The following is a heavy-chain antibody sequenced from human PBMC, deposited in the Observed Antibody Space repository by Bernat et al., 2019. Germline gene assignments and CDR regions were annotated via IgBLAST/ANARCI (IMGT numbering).Heavy chain of an antibody. CDR3: ARLPTSYDFWSGYYPDYYGMDV. D-gene: IGHD3-3*01. J-gene: IGHJ6*02. V-gene: IGHV3-74*01. CDR2: INSDGSST. Sequence: EVQLVESGGGLAQPGGSLRLSCAASGFTFSSYWMHWVRQAPGKGLVWVSRINSDGSSTSYADSVKGRFTISRDNAKNTLYLQMNSLRAEDTAVYYCARLPTSYDFWSGYYPDYYGMDVWGQGTTVTVSS. CDR1: GFTFSSYW.